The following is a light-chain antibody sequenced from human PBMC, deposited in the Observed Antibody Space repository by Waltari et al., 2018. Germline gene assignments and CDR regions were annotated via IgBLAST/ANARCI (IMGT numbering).Light chain of an antibody. J-gene: IGKJ1*01. CDR3: QQYNNWPPGT. V-gene: IGKV3D-15*01. CDR1: PSIGSS. CDR2: HAS. Sequence: ETVVTQSPPTLSVSPGERATLSCRTSPSIGSSLAWYQQKPGQSPRLLIYHASTRATGIPARFSGSGSETEFTLTISSLQSEDSAVYYCQQYNNWPPGTFGQGTRVEV.